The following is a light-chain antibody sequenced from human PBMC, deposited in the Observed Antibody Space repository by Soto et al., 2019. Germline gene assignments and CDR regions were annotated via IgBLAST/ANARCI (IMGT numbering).Light chain of an antibody. CDR1: QTFSSNY. J-gene: IGKJ5*01. V-gene: IGKV3-20*01. Sequence: LTMSPGTLCLSPGERATLSCKPSQTFSSNYLAWFQQKPGQAPRFLIYAASRRATGVPARFSGSGSGADFTLTISSLQSEDFAVYYCQQSYDWPITFGEGTRLEIK. CDR2: AAS. CDR3: QQSYDWPIT.